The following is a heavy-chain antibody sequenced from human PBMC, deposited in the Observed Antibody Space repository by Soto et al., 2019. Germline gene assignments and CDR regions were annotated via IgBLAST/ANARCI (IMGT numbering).Heavy chain of an antibody. CDR2: IYYDGST. CDR1: GDSITSINNY. D-gene: IGHD2-21*01. J-gene: IGHJ6*03. CDR3: TTVVIPGTRHMD. V-gene: IGHV4-39*01. Sequence: ASETLSLTCTVSGDSITSINNYWGWIRQPPAMGLEWIANIYYDGSTFYNPSLKSRDAMSIDTSKNQCSLNLTSVTATDTAVYYCTTVVIPGTRHMD.